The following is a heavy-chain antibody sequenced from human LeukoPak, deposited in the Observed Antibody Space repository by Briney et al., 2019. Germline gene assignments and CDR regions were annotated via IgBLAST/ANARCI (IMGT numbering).Heavy chain of an antibody. D-gene: IGHD3-22*01. CDR3: ARVGYYDSSGYHDAFDI. J-gene: IGHJ3*02. Sequence: SETLSLTCTVSGGSISSYYWSWIRQPPGKGLEWIGYIYYSGSTNYNPSLKSRVTISVDTSKNQFSLRLSSVTAADTAVYYCARVGYYDSSGYHDAFDIWGQGTMVTVSS. V-gene: IGHV4-59*01. CDR2: IYYSGST. CDR1: GGSISSYY.